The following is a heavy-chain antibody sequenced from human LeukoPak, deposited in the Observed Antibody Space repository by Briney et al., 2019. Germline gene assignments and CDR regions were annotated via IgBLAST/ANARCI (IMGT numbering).Heavy chain of an antibody. CDR3: ARGLTFDY. CDR1: GGSFSGYY. J-gene: IGHJ4*02. V-gene: IGHV4-34*01. Sequence: SETLSLTCAVYGGSFSGYYWSWIRQPPGKGPEWIGEINHSGSTNYNPSLKSRVTISVDTSKNQFSLKLSSVTAADTAVYYCARGLTFDYWGQGTLVTVSS. CDR2: INHSGST.